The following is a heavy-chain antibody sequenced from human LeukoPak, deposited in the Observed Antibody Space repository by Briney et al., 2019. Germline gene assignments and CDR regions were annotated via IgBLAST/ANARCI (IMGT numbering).Heavy chain of an antibody. J-gene: IGHJ2*01. CDR2: INGDGSTT. Sequence: PGGSLRLSCAASGFIFSTYWMHWVRQAPGKGLVWVSRINGDGSTTTYADSVKGRFTISSDNAKNTLYLQMNSLRAEDTAVYYCARGFPGWNEEWYFDLWGRGTLVTVSS. D-gene: IGHD1-1*01. CDR3: ARGFPGWNEEWYFDL. CDR1: GFIFSTYW. V-gene: IGHV3-74*01.